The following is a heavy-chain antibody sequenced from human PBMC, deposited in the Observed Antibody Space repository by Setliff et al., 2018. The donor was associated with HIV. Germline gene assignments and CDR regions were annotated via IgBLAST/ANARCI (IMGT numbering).Heavy chain of an antibody. CDR1: GYTFTNSF. CDR3: ARECHIAAADARLANYFDY. Sequence: VASVKVSCKASGYTFTNSFIHWVRQAPGQGLEWMGIINPSDGATTYAQRFEGGVTMTSDTPTNTVYMELSSLRSEDTAVYICARECHIAAADARLANYFDYWGHGTLVTVSS. D-gene: IGHD6-13*01. V-gene: IGHV1-46*01. CDR2: INPSDGAT. J-gene: IGHJ4*01.